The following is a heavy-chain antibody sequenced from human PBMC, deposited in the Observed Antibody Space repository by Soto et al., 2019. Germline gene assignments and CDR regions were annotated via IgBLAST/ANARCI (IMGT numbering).Heavy chain of an antibody. J-gene: IGHJ4*02. CDR3: ARGRGGWDRDVDY. Sequence: QVQLVESGGGVVQPGRSLRLSCAASGFTFSSYAMHWVRQAPGKGLEWVAVISYDGSNKYYADSVKGRFTISRDNSKNTLYLQRNSLRAEDMAVYYCARGRGGWDRDVDYWGQGTLVTVSS. CDR1: GFTFSSYA. V-gene: IGHV3-30-3*01. D-gene: IGHD6-19*01. CDR2: ISYDGSNK.